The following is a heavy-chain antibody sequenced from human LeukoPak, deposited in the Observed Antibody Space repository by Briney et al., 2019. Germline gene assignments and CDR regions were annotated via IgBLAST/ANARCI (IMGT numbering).Heavy chain of an antibody. J-gene: IGHJ4*02. CDR3: ARQDCSINSCYYHY. V-gene: IGHV4-34*01. CDR1: GGSFSGHY. Sequence: SETLSLTCAVYGGSFSGHYWSWIRQPPGKGLEWIGEISHSGSTNYNPSLKSRVTMSVDTSKNQFSLKLSSVTAADAAVYFCARQDCSINSCYYHYWGQGTLVTVSS. D-gene: IGHD2-2*01. CDR2: ISHSGST.